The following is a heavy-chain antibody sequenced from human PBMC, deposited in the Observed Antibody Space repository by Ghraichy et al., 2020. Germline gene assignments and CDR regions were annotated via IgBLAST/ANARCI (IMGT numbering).Heavy chain of an antibody. D-gene: IGHD1-7*01. J-gene: IGHJ4*02. Sequence: GGSLRLSCAASGFTFSSYAMSWVRQAPGKGLEWVSAISGSGGSTYYADSVKGRFTISRDNSKNTLYLQMNSLRAEDTAVYYCAINWNYVPLVDYWGQGTLVTVSS. CDR1: GFTFSSYA. V-gene: IGHV3-23*01. CDR3: AINWNYVPLVDY. CDR2: ISGSGGST.